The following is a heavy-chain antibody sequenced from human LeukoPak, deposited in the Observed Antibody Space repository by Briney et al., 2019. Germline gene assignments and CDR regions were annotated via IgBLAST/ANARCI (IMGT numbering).Heavy chain of an antibody. CDR3: ARDKSRTFYAMDV. V-gene: IGHV3-30-3*01. CDR2: FSDAGNNK. CDR1: GFTFSSHA. J-gene: IGHJ6*02. Sequence: GGSLRLSCAASGFTFSSHAMHWVRQAPGKGLEWVAVFSDAGNNKSYADSVRGRFTISRDHSRNTLFLEMNSLRPEDTAVYYCARDKSRTFYAMDVWGQGTPVIISS. D-gene: IGHD2/OR15-2a*01.